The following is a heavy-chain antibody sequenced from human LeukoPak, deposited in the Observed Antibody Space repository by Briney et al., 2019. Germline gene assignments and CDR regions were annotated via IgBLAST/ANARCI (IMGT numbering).Heavy chain of an antibody. D-gene: IGHD6-13*01. J-gene: IGHJ4*02. CDR1: GYTFTSYD. CDR2: MNPNSGNT. CDR3: ARGVSVAAAGTRDY. Sequence: WASVTVSCTASGYTFTSYDINWVRQAPGQGLEWMGWMNPNSGNTGYAQKFQGRVTMTRNTSISTAYMELSSLRSEDAAVYYGARGVSVAAAGTRDYWGQGTLVTVSS. V-gene: IGHV1-8*01.